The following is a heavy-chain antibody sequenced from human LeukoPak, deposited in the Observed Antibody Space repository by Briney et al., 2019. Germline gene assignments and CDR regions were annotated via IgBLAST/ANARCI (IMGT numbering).Heavy chain of an antibody. Sequence: ASVKVSCKASGYTFTSYGITWVRQAPGQGLEWMGWINAYNGDTKYAQKLQGRVTMTTDTSTSTVYMELRSLRSDDTAVYYCARVPYDSSGYYRDWGQGTLVTVSS. CDR2: INAYNGDT. J-gene: IGHJ4*02. CDR3: ARVPYDSSGYYRD. V-gene: IGHV1-18*01. D-gene: IGHD3-22*01. CDR1: GYTFTSYG.